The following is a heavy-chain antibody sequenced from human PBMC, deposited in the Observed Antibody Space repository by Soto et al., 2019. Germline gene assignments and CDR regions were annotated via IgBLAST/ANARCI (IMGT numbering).Heavy chain of an antibody. CDR2: IYWNDDK. J-gene: IGHJ6*02. CDR1: GFSLSTSGVG. CDR3: AHLYSYGYYYDYGMDV. Sequence: QITLKESGPTLVKPTQTLTLTCTFSGFSLSTSGVGVGWIRQPPGKALEWLALIYWNDDKRYSPSLKSRLTITKDTSKNQVVLTMTNMDPVDIATYYCAHLYSYGYYYDYGMDVWGQGTTVTVSS. D-gene: IGHD5-18*01. V-gene: IGHV2-5*01.